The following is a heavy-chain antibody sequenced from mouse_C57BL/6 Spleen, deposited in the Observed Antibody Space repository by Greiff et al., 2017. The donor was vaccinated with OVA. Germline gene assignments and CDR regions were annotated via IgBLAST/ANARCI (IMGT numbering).Heavy chain of an antibody. CDR3: ARRGYGRPLDY. J-gene: IGHJ2*01. CDR1: GYTFTSYW. V-gene: IGHV1-50*01. Sequence: QVQLQQPGAELVKPGASVKLSCKASGYTFTSYWMQWVKQRPGQGLEWIGEIDPSDSYTNYNQKFKGKATLTVDTSSSTAYMQLSSLTSEDSAVYYCARRGYGRPLDYWGRGTTLTVSS. CDR2: IDPSDSYT. D-gene: IGHD1-1*01.